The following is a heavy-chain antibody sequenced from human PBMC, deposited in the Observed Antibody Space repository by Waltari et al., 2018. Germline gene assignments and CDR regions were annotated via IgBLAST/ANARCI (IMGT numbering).Heavy chain of an antibody. J-gene: IGHJ5*02. CDR3: AGEARGGPGRWFDP. V-gene: IGHV4-61*02. CDR1: GGSISSGSYY. Sequence: QVQLQESGPGLVKPSQTLSLTCTVSGGSISSGSYYWSWIRQPAGKGLEWIGRIYTSGSTNYNPSLKSRVTMSVDTSKNQFSLKLGSVAAADTAVYYCAGEARGGPGRWFDPWGQGTLVTVSS. D-gene: IGHD3-10*01. CDR2: IYTSGST.